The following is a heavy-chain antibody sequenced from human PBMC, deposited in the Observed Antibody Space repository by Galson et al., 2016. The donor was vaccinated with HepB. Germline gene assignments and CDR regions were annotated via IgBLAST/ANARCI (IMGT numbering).Heavy chain of an antibody. CDR2: IGTSADT. CDR1: GFPFSYYD. Sequence: SLRLSCAASGFPFSYYDMHWVRQVAGQALEWVSVIGTSADTYYPASVKGRFTISRENAKSSLYLQMNDLRPGDTAVYFCARGSQGMDVWGQGTTVTVSS. CDR3: ARGSQGMDV. J-gene: IGHJ6*02. V-gene: IGHV3-13*01.